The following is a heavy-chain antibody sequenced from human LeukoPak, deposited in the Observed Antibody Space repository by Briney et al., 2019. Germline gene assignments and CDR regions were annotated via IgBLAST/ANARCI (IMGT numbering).Heavy chain of an antibody. J-gene: IGHJ4*02. CDR1: GGSFSGYY. V-gene: IGHV4-34*01. Sequence: SETLSLTCAVYGGSFSGYYWSWIRQPPGKGLEWIGEINHSGSTNYNPSLKSRVTISVDTSKNQFSLKLSSVTAADTAVYYCAGGCPYYYDSSGYYYFDYWGQGTLVTVSS. CDR3: AGGCPYYYDSSGYYYFDY. CDR2: INHSGST. D-gene: IGHD3-22*01.